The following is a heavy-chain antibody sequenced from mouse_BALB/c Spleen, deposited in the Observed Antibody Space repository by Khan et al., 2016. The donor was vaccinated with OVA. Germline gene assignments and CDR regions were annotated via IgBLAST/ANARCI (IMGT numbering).Heavy chain of an antibody. V-gene: IGHV14-3*02. CDR2: IDPANGNT. CDR3: ARDYWDVFAY. Sequence: EVQLQQSGAELVKPGASVKLSCTASGFNIKDTYMHWVKQRPEQGLEWIGRIDPANGNTKYDPKFQGKATITAETSSTTAYLQHSSLKSEDTAVYYCARDYWDVFAYWGQGTLVTVSA. CDR1: GFNIKDTY. D-gene: IGHD4-1*01. J-gene: IGHJ3*01.